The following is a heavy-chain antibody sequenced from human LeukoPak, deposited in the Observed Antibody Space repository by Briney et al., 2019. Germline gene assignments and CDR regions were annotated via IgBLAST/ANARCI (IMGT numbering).Heavy chain of an antibody. CDR1: GFTFSSYS. CDR3: ARDRGYSYGPFDY. D-gene: IGHD5-18*01. CDR2: ISSDGGAI. V-gene: IGHV3-48*04. J-gene: IGHJ4*02. Sequence: PGGSLRLSCAASGFTFSSYSMNWIRQAPGKGLEWISYISSDGGAIYYADAVKGRFTISRDNAKNSLYLQMNSLRAEDTAVYYCARDRGYSYGPFDYWGQGTLVTVSS.